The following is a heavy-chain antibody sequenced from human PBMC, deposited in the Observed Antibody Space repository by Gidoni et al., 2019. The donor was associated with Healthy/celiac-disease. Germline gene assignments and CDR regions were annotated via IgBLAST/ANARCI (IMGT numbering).Heavy chain of an antibody. V-gene: IGHV3-30-3*01. CDR2: ISYDGSNK. CDR1: GFTFSSYA. J-gene: IGHJ4*02. D-gene: IGHD6-13*01. Sequence: QVQLVESGGGVVQPGRSLRPSCAASGFTFSSYAMHWVRQAPGKGLEWVAVISYDGSNKYYADSVKGRFTISRDNSKNTLYLQMNSLRAEDTAVYYCARDGIAAADFDYWGQGTLVTVSS. CDR3: ARDGIAAADFDY.